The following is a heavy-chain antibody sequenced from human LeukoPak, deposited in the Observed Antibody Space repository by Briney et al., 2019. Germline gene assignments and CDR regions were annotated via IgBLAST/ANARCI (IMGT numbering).Heavy chain of an antibody. Sequence: PSETLSLTCTVSGGSISSSSYYWGWIRQPPGKGLEWIGTLYYSGSTYYNPSLKSRVTISADTSKNQFSLKLISVTAADTAVYYCARHLPGLSGSPRYGWFDPWGQGTLITVSS. CDR2: LYYSGST. D-gene: IGHD3-10*01. J-gene: IGHJ5*02. V-gene: IGHV4-39*01. CDR1: GGSISSSSYY. CDR3: ARHLPGLSGSPRYGWFDP.